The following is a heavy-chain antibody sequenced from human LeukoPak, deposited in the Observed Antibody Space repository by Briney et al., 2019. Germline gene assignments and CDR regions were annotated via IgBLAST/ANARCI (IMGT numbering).Heavy chain of an antibody. CDR2: ISGSGGST. CDR1: GFTFSSYA. D-gene: IGHD6-19*01. V-gene: IGHV3-23*01. CDR3: ETAPGYSSGWSIYFDY. J-gene: IGHJ4*02. Sequence: GGSLRLSCAAPGFTFSSYAMSWVRQSPGKGLEWVSAISGSGGSTYYADSVKRLFIISRDNYKNTLYLQMKSMRAEDTAVYYCETAPGYSSGWSIYFDYWGQGTLVTVSS.